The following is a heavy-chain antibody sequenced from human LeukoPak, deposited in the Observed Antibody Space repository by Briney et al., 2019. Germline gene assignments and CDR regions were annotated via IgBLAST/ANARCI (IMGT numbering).Heavy chain of an antibody. V-gene: IGHV3-15*01. CDR2: IKSKTDGGTT. D-gene: IGHD2-2*01. Sequence: GGSLRPSCAASGFTFSNAWMSWVRQAPGKGLEWVGRIKSKTDGGTTDYAAPVKGRFTISRDDSKNTLYLQMNSLKTEDTAVYYCTTAVGGYCSSTSCYRTIYYYYGMDVWGQGTTVTVSS. CDR1: GFTFSNAW. CDR3: TTAVGGYCSSTSCYRTIYYYYGMDV. J-gene: IGHJ6*02.